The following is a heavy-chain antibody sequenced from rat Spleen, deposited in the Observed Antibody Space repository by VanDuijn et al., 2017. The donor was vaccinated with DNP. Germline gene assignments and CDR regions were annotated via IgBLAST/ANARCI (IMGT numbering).Heavy chain of an antibody. CDR1: GFSLTTNG. CDR3: TREREPNKNPYYFDC. D-gene: IGHD3-8*01. CDR2: ISSGGKT. V-gene: IGHV2S12*01. J-gene: IGHJ2*01. Sequence: QVQLKESGPGLVQPSQTLSLTCTVSGFSLTTNGVSWVRQPPGKGLEWIAAISSGGKTYYNSALKSRPSISRDTSKSQVFLRRNSLQTEDTAIYFCTREREPNKNPYYFDCWGQGVRVTVSS.